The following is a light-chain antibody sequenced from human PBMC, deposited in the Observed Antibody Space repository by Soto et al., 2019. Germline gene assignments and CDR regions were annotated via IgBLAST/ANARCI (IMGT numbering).Light chain of an antibody. CDR2: EVS. J-gene: IGLJ1*01. CDR3: SSFTSGSTL. Sequence: QSVLTQPASVSGSPGQSITISCTGTSSDVGGYNFVSWYQQHPGEAPKLMIYEVSNRPSGVSNRFSGSKSGNTASLTISGLQAEDEADYYCSSFTSGSTLFGTGTKLTVL. CDR1: SSDVGGYNF. V-gene: IGLV2-14*01.